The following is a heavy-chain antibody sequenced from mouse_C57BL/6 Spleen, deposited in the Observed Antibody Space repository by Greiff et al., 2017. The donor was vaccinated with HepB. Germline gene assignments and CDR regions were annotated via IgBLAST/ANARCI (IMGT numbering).Heavy chain of an antibody. Sequence: VQRVESGAELARPGASVKMSCKASGYTFTSYTMHWVKQRPGQGLEWIGYINPSSGYTKYNQKFKDKATLTVVKSSSTAYTQLSSLTSEDSAVYYCARVYGSSYYFDYWGQGTTLTVSS. CDR1: GYTFTSYT. J-gene: IGHJ2*01. CDR3: ARVYGSSYYFDY. V-gene: IGHV1-4*01. CDR2: INPSSGYT. D-gene: IGHD1-1*01.